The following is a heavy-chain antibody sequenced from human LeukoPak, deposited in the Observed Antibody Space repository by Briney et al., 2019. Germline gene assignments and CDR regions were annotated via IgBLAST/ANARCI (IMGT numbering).Heavy chain of an antibody. CDR1: GYTFTSYD. J-gene: IGHJ4*02. D-gene: IGHD6-13*01. CDR2: MNPNSGNT. CDR3: ARWEGSSGVFDY. V-gene: IGHV1-8*01. Sequence: ASVKVSCKASGYTFTSYDINWVRQATGQGLEWMGWMNPNSGNTGYAQKFQGRVTMTRNTSISTAYMELSSLRSEDTAVYYCARWEGSSGVFDYWGQGTLVTVSS.